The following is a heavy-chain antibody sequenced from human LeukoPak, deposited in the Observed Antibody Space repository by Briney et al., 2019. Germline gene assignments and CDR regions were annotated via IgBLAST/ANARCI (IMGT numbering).Heavy chain of an antibody. D-gene: IGHD3-22*01. Sequence: ASVKVSCKASGGTFSSYAISWVRQAPGQGLEWMGGIIPIFGTANYAQKFQGRVTITADESTNTAYMELSSLRSEDTAVYYCARPTTYYYDSSTYHVDGFDIWGQGTMVTVSS. CDR1: GGTFSSYA. CDR2: IIPIFGTA. V-gene: IGHV1-69*13. CDR3: ARPTTYYYDSSTYHVDGFDI. J-gene: IGHJ3*02.